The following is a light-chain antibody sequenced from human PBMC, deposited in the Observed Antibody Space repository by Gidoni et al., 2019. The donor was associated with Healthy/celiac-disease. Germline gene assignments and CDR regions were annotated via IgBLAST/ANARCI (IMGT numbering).Light chain of an antibody. CDR2: DAS. V-gene: IGKV1-33*01. J-gene: IGKJ4*01. Sequence: TQLTQSPSSLSASVGDRVTITCQASQDINNYLNWYQQKPGKAPKLLIYDASNLETGVPSRFSGSGSGTDFTFTISSLQPEDIATYYCQQYDNLALTFGGGTKVEIK. CDR1: QDINNY. CDR3: QQYDNLALT.